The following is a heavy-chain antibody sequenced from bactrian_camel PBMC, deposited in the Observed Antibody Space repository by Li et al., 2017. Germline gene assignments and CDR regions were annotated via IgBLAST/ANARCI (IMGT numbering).Heavy chain of an antibody. V-gene: IGHV3S53*01. CDR3: AAEIVWAGSCPGLNGFGYNY. CDR1: GYSRHC. Sequence: HVQLVESGGGSVQAGGSLRLSCASRGYSRHCMAWFRQAAGKEREGVAAIDSNGSTTHADSVKGRFTISKDNAKTTLNLEMNSLKPEDTAMYYCAAEIVWAGSCPGLNGFGYNYWGQGTQVTVS. CDR2: IDSNGST. D-gene: IGHD1*01. J-gene: IGHJ4*01.